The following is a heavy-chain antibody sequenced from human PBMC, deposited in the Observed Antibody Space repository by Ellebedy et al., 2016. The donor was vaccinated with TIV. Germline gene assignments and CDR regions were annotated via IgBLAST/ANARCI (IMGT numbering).Heavy chain of an antibody. Sequence: GESLKISCAASGFTFSSYWMHWVRQAPGKGLVWVSRINSDGSSTSYAASVKGRFTISRDNAKNTLYLQMNSLRAEDRAVYYCGRANYYDSSGYYSIVSYWGQGTLVTVSS. CDR2: INSDGSST. CDR1: GFTFSSYW. V-gene: IGHV3-74*01. J-gene: IGHJ4*02. CDR3: GRANYYDSSGYYSIVSY. D-gene: IGHD3-22*01.